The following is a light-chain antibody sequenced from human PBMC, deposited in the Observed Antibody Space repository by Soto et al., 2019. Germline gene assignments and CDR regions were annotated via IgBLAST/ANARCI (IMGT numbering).Light chain of an antibody. CDR2: GAS. V-gene: IGKV1-39*01. Sequence: IQLNQSPSSLSASVGYRVTITCWASPAIASFLAWYQQKPGTAPKILIYGASSLQSGVPSRFSVIGSGTDFTLTISSLQNEDFATYDGQQRYSTTRTFGQGTKVDIK. CDR3: QQRYSTTRT. CDR1: PAIASF. J-gene: IGKJ1*01.